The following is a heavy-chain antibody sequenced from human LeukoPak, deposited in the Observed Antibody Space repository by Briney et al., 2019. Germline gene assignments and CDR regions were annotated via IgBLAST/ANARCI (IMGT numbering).Heavy chain of an antibody. V-gene: IGHV4-4*02. CDR1: GVSISSSNW. D-gene: IGHD2-2*01. CDR2: IYHSGST. Sequence: SETLSLTCAVSGVSISSSNWWSWVRQPPGKGLEWIGEIYHSGSTNYNPSLKSRVTISVDKSKNQFSLKLSSVTAADTAVYYCARDRPYCSSTSCPYYYGMDVWGQGTTVTVSS. J-gene: IGHJ6*02. CDR3: ARDRPYCSSTSCPYYYGMDV.